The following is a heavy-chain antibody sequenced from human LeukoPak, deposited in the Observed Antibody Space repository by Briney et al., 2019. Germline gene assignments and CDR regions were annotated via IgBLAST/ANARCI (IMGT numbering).Heavy chain of an antibody. V-gene: IGHV6-1*01. J-gene: IGHJ4*02. CDR2: TYYRSKWYN. Sequence: SQTLSLTCALSGDSVSSNSAAWNWIRQSPSRGLEWLGRTYYRSKWYNDYAVSVKSRITINPDTSKNQFSLQLNSVTPEDTAVYYCARDTYDFWSGSYSAIDYWGQGTLVTVSS. CDR1: GDSVSSNSAA. CDR3: ARDTYDFWSGSYSAIDY. D-gene: IGHD3-3*01.